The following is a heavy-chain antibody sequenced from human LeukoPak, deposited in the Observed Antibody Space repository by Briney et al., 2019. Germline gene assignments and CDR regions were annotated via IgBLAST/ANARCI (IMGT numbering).Heavy chain of an antibody. D-gene: IGHD6-13*01. J-gene: IGHJ4*02. Sequence: GGSLRLSCAASGFTFSSYAMHWVRQAPGKGLEWVAVISYDGSNKYYADSVKGRFTISRDNSKNTLYLQMNSLRAEDTALYYCAKDFYTSSWYGFDYWGQGTLVTVSS. CDR1: GFTFSSYA. CDR2: ISYDGSNK. CDR3: AKDFYTSSWYGFDY. V-gene: IGHV3-30-3*01.